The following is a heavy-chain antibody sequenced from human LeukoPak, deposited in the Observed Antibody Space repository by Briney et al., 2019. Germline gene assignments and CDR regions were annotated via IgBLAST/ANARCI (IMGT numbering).Heavy chain of an antibody. CDR3: GRSPPGKEWVLRPCYFDY. D-gene: IGHD3-3*01. Sequence: PGGSLRLSCAASGFTFSSYWMSWVRQAPGKGLEWVANIKQDGGEKYYVDSVKGRFTISRDNAKNSLYLQMNSRRAEDTAVYYCGRSPPGKEWVLRPCYFDYWGQGTLVTVSS. V-gene: IGHV3-7*01. J-gene: IGHJ4*02. CDR1: GFTFSSYW. CDR2: IKQDGGEK.